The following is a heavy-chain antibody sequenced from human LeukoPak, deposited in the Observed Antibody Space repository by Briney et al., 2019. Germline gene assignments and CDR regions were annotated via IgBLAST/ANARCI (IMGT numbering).Heavy chain of an antibody. J-gene: IGHJ4*02. CDR1: GYSFTSYW. D-gene: IGHD5-18*01. CDR2: IYPGDSDT. Sequence: GESLKISCKGSGYSFTSYWIGWVRQMPGKGLEWMGIIYPGDSDTRYSPSFQGQVTISADKSISTAYLQWSSLKASDTAMYYCATHYSQSTHEFDYWGQGTLVTVSS. V-gene: IGHV5-51*01. CDR3: ATHYSQSTHEFDY.